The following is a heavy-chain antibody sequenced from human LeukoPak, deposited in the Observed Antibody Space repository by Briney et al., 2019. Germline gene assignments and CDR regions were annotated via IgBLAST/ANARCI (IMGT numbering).Heavy chain of an antibody. Sequence: SETLSLTCAVYGGSFSGYYWSWIRQPPGKGLEWIGEINHSGSTNYNPSLKGRVTISVDTSKNQFSLKLSSVTAADTAVYYCARRVKGIAAAYFDYWGQGTLVTVSS. D-gene: IGHD6-13*01. CDR2: INHSGST. CDR3: ARRVKGIAAAYFDY. CDR1: GGSFSGYY. J-gene: IGHJ4*02. V-gene: IGHV4-34*01.